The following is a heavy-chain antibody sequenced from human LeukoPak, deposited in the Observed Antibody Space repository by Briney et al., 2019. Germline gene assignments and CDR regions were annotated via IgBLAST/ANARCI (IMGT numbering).Heavy chain of an antibody. CDR2: ISGSGGDT. V-gene: IGHV3-23*01. CDR3: AKLSGRELLSGDFDY. CDR1: GFTFSSYA. D-gene: IGHD1-26*01. Sequence: PGGSLRLSCAASGFTFSSYAMSWVRQAPGKGLEWVSSISGSGGDTYYADSVRGRFTISRDNSKNTLYLQMNSPRAEDTAKYYCAKLSGRELLSGDFDYWGQGTLVTVSS. J-gene: IGHJ4*02.